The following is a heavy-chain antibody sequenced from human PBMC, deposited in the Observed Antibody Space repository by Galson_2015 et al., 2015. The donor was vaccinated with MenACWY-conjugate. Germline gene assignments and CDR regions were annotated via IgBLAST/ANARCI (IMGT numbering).Heavy chain of an antibody. Sequence: SLRLSCAVSRFTFSSYGMHWVRQAPGKGLEWVAVISYDGSDKYYADSVKGRFTISRDNSKNTLYLQMNSLRAEDTAVYYCAKQDSGGQQLAHFDYWGQGTLVTVSS. V-gene: IGHV3-30*18. CDR1: RFTFSSYG. CDR3: AKQDSGGQQLAHFDY. CDR2: ISYDGSDK. J-gene: IGHJ4*02. D-gene: IGHD6-13*01.